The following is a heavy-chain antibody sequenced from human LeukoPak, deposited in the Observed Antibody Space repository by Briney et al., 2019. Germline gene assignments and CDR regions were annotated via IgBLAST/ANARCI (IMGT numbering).Heavy chain of an antibody. Sequence: ASVKVSCKASGYTFTSYDINWVRQATGQGLEWMGWMNPNSGNTGYAQKFQGRVTMTRNTSISTAYMELSSLRSGDTAVYYCARGHIQWGHLYYFDYWGQGTLVTVSS. D-gene: IGHD3-16*01. CDR1: GYTFTSYD. CDR3: ARGHIQWGHLYYFDY. J-gene: IGHJ4*02. CDR2: MNPNSGNT. V-gene: IGHV1-8*01.